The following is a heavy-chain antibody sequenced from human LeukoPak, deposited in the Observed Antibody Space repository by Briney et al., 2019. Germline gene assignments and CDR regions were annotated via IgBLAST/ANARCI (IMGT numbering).Heavy chain of an antibody. J-gene: IGHJ5*02. V-gene: IGHV3-23*01. D-gene: IGHD3-10*01. CDR1: GFTFSSYA. CDR2: ISGSGGST. Sequence: GGSLRLSCAASGFTFSSYAMSWVRQAPGKGLEWVSAISGSGGSTYYADSVKGRFTISRDNSKNTVYLQMNSLRTEDTAVYYCAKRAGSAWSAGAWGQGTLVTVSS. CDR3: AKRAGSAWSAGA.